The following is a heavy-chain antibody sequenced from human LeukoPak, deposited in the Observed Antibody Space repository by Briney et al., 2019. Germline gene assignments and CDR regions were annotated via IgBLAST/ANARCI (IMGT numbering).Heavy chain of an antibody. CDR3: ARDRDVVPAASVGWFDP. CDR2: TYTSGST. J-gene: IGHJ5*02. V-gene: IGHV4-4*07. D-gene: IGHD2-2*01. CDR1: VGSISSYY. Sequence: SETLSLTGTVSVGSISSYYWSWIRQPAGKGLEWFGRTYTSGSTNYNPSLKSRVTMSVDTSKNQFSLKLSSVTAADTAVYYCARDRDVVPAASVGWFDPWGQGALVTVSS.